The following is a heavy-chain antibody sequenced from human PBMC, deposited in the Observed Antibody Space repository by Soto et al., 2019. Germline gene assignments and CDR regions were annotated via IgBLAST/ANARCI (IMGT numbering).Heavy chain of an antibody. D-gene: IGHD3-22*01. J-gene: IGHJ2*01. V-gene: IGHV1-69*06. Sequence: QVQLVQSGAEVKKPGSSVKVSCTSSGGTFGNYAVSWVRQAPGQGLEWMANIIPVFGTTNYARKFLGRVTITADKSTGAAYMELSGLRSDDTAVYYCARDFYDGRGFYSWYFTLWGRGTPVTVSS. CDR1: GGTFGNYA. CDR3: ARDFYDGRGFYSWYFTL. CDR2: IIPVFGTT.